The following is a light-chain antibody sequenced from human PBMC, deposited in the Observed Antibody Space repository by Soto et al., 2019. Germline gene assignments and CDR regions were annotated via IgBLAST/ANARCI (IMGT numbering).Light chain of an antibody. J-gene: IGKJ1*01. Sequence: EFVLTQSPGTPSLSPGERATLSRRASQTVRNNYLAWYQQKPGQAPRLLIYDASSRATGIPDRFSGGGSGTDFTLTISRLEPEDFAVYYCQQYGSSGTFGQGTKVDIK. CDR1: QTVRNNY. CDR2: DAS. CDR3: QQYGSSGT. V-gene: IGKV3-20*01.